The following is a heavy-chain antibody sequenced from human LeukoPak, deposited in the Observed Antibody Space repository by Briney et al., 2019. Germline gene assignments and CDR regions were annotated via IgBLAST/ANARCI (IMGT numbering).Heavy chain of an antibody. Sequence: ASVKVSCKASGYTFTSYDINWVRQATGQGLEWMGWMNPNSGNTGYAQKFQGRVTMTRNTSISTACMELSSLRSEDTAVYYCARGGDIVVVPAAQFDYWGQGTLVTVSS. D-gene: IGHD2-2*01. CDR1: GYTFTSYD. CDR3: ARGGDIVVVPAAQFDY. J-gene: IGHJ4*02. CDR2: MNPNSGNT. V-gene: IGHV1-8*01.